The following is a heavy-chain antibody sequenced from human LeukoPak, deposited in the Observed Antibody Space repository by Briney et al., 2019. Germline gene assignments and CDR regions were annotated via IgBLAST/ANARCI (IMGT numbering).Heavy chain of an antibody. CDR2: ISYDGSNK. Sequence: GGSLRLSCAASGFTFSSYAMHWVRQAPGKGLEWVAVISYDGSNKYYADSVKGRFTISRDNSENTLYLQMNSLRAEDTAVYYCARGGVEWELLYNWFDPWGQGTLVTVSS. V-gene: IGHV3-30-3*01. CDR1: GFTFSSYA. D-gene: IGHD1-26*01. J-gene: IGHJ5*02. CDR3: ARGGVEWELLYNWFDP.